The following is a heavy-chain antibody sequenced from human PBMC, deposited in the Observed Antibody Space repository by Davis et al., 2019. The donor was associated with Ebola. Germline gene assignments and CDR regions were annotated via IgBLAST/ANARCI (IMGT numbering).Heavy chain of an antibody. CDR3: ARVGPPKWLRSGWFDP. CDR2: IYHSGST. J-gene: IGHJ5*02. Sequence: PSETLSLTCAVSGYSISSGYYWGWIRQPPGKGLEWIGSIYHSGSTYYNPSLKSRVTISVDTSKNQFSLKLSSVTAADTAVYYCARVGPPKWLRSGWFDPWGQGTLVTVSS. V-gene: IGHV4-38-2*01. CDR1: GYSISSGYY. D-gene: IGHD5-12*01.